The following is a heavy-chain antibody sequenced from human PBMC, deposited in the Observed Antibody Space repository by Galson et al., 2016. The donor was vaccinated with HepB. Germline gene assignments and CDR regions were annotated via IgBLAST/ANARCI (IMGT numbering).Heavy chain of an antibody. V-gene: IGHV3-7*01. CDR1: GFSFSTYW. CDR3: VRDSSWNYNY. D-gene: IGHD1-7*01. CDR2: IRKDGDVR. Sequence: SLRLSCAASGFSFSTYWMSWVRQAPGKGLEWVANIRKDGDVRDYGASVRGLFTISRDNAMNSLYLQMDDLSPEDTAVYYCVRDSSWNYNYWGQGALVTVSS. J-gene: IGHJ4*02.